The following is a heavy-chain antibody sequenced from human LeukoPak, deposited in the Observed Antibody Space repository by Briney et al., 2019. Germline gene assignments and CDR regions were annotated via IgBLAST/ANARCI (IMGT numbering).Heavy chain of an antibody. D-gene: IGHD6-13*01. J-gene: IGHJ4*02. V-gene: IGHV3-7*03. CDR2: IKQDGSEE. Sequence: GGSLRLSCAASGFAFSSYWMDWVRQAPGKGLEWVANIKQDGSEENYVDSMKGRFTISRDNSKNTLYLQMNSLRAEDTAVYYCAKDEIDSWPPGYFDYWGQGTLVTVSS. CDR3: AKDEIDSWPPGYFDY. CDR1: GFAFSSYW.